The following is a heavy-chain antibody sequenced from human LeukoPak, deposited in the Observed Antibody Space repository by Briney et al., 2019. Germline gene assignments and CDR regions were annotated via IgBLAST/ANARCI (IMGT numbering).Heavy chain of an antibody. Sequence: PSETLSLTCAVSGGSISSGGYSWSWIRQPPGKGLEWIGEINHSGSTNYNPSLKSRVTISVDTSKNQFSLKLSSVTAADTAVYYCARGLPTSDAFDIWGQGTMVTVSS. D-gene: IGHD5/OR15-5a*01. V-gene: IGHV4-34*01. J-gene: IGHJ3*02. CDR2: INHSGST. CDR3: ARGLPTSDAFDI. CDR1: GGSISSGGYS.